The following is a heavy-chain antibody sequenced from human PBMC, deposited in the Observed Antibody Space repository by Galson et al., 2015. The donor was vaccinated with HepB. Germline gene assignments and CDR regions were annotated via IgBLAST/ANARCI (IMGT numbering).Heavy chain of an antibody. V-gene: IGHV3-23*01. CDR2: ISGSGGST. Sequence: SLRHSSADSAFTFHSPAMSWARQAPGKGLEWVSAISGSGGSTYYAESVKGRFTISRDNSKNTLYLQMNSLRAEDTAVYYCAKEGGYQLPGYFQHWGQGTLVTVSS. CDR3: AKEGGYQLPGYFQH. D-gene: IGHD2-2*01. J-gene: IGHJ1*01. CDR1: AFTFHSPA.